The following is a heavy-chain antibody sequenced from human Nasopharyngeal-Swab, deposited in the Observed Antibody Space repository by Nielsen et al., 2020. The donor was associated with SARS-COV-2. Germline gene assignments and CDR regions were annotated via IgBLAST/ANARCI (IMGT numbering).Heavy chain of an antibody. D-gene: IGHD3-22*01. CDR1: GFTFSSYG. CDR3: AKDKLVSYYDSSGYFDY. Sequence: GGSLRLSCAASGFTFSSYGMHWVRQAPGKGLEWVAVISYDGSNKYYADSVKGRFTISRDNSKNTLYLRMNSLRAEDTAVYYCAKDKLVSYYDSSGYFDYWGQGTLVTVSS. J-gene: IGHJ4*02. CDR2: ISYDGSNK. V-gene: IGHV3-30*18.